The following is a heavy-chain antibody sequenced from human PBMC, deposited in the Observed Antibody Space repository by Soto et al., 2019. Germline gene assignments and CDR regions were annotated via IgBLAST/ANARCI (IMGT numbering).Heavy chain of an antibody. CDR2: IYWDDDK. V-gene: IGHV2-5*02. J-gene: IGHJ4*02. CDR1: GFSLSTSRVG. D-gene: IGHD3-3*01. CDR3: APGPYYDFWSGYPPLDY. Sequence: QITLKESGPTLVKPTQTLTLTCTFSGFSLSTSRVGVGWIRQPPGKTLEWLALIYWDDDKRFSPSLKPRLTITKDSAKNHVVLPMTNMDPGDTATYYCAPGPYYDFWSGYPPLDYWGQGTLVTVSS.